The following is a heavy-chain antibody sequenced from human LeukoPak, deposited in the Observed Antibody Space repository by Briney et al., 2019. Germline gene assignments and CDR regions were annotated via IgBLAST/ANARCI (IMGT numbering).Heavy chain of an antibody. V-gene: IGHV3-30*04. J-gene: IGHJ4*02. CDR3: AKTYYDFWSGYFVDY. CDR2: ISYDGSNK. Sequence: GGSLRLSCAASGFTSSSYAMHWVRQAPGKGLEWVAVISYDGSNKYYADSVKGRFTISRDNSKNTLYLQMNSLRAEDTAVYYCAKTYYDFWSGYFVDYWGQGTLVTVSS. CDR1: GFTSSSYA. D-gene: IGHD3-3*01.